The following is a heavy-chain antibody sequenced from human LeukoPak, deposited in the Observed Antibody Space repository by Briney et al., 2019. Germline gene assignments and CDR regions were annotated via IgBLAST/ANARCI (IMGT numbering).Heavy chain of an antibody. J-gene: IGHJ4*02. V-gene: IGHV3-11*01. CDR2: ISSSGSTI. Sequence: GGSLRLSCAASGFTFSDYYMSWIRQAPGKGLEWVSYISSSGSTIYYADSVKVRFTISRDNAKNSLYLQMNSLRAEDTAGYSCARQGYGLDSPDYWGQGNLVTVSS. CDR3: ARQGYGLDSPDY. D-gene: IGHD5-18*01. CDR1: GFTFSDYY.